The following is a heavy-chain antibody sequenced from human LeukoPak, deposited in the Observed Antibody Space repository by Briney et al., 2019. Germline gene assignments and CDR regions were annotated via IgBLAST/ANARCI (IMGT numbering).Heavy chain of an antibody. CDR2: IIPIFGTA. CDR3: ATRDGSGSYYY. Sequence: RASVKVSCKASGGTFSSYAISWVRQAPGQGLEWMGGIIPIFGTANYAQKFQGRVTITADKSTSTAYMELSSLRSEDTAVYYCATRDGSGSYYYWGQGTLVTVSS. J-gene: IGHJ4*02. V-gene: IGHV1-69*06. D-gene: IGHD3-10*01. CDR1: GGTFSSYA.